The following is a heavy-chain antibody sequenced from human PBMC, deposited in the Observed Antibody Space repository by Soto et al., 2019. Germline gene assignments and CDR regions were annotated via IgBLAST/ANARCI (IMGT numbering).Heavy chain of an antibody. Sequence: QVQLVQSGAEVKKPGSSVKVSCKASGGTFSSYAISWVRQAPGQGLEWMGGIIPIFGTANYAQKFQGRVTITADESTSTAYMELSSLRSEDTAVYYCATDHPIQLCSNYYYYGMDVWGQGTTVTVSS. D-gene: IGHD5-18*01. V-gene: IGHV1-69*01. CDR1: GGTFSSYA. CDR2: IIPIFGTA. CDR3: ATDHPIQLCSNYYYYGMDV. J-gene: IGHJ6*02.